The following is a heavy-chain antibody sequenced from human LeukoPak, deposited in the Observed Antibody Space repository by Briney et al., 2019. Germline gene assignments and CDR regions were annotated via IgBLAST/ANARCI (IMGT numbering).Heavy chain of an antibody. CDR3: AKEGVPSSWFDP. CDR1: GFTFSSYG. D-gene: IGHD3-10*01. J-gene: IGHJ5*02. Sequence: PGRSLRLSCAASGFTFSSYGMHWVRQAPGKGLEWVAVISYDGSNKYYADSVKGRFTISRDNSKNTLYLQMNSLRAEDTAVYYCAKEGVPSSWFDPWGQGTLVTVSS. CDR2: ISYDGSNK. V-gene: IGHV3-30*18.